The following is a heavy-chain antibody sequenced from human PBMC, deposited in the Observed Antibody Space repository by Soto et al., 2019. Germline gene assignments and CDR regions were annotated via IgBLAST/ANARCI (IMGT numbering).Heavy chain of an antibody. CDR1: GFTFDDYA. CDR3: AKEAGYLTGWFDP. J-gene: IGHJ5*02. D-gene: IGHD1-1*01. Sequence: EVRLVESGGGLVQPGRSLRLSCAASGFTFDDYAMHWVRQAPGKGLEWVSGISWNSGSIGYADSVKGRFTISRDNAKNSLYLQMNSLRAEDTALYYCAKEAGYLTGWFDPWGQGTLVTVSS. V-gene: IGHV3-9*01. CDR2: ISWNSGSI.